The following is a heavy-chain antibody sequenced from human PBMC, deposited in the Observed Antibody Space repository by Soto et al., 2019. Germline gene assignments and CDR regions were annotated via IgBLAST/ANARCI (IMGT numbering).Heavy chain of an antibody. CDR1: GGTFSSYA. V-gene: IGHV1-69*06. Sequence: QVQLVQSGAEVKKPGSSVKVSCKASGGTFSSYAISWVRQAPGQGLEWMGGIIPIFGTANYAQKFQGRVTITADKSKSTAYMELSSLRSEDAAVYYFARRGYCSSTSCPDPYYYYGMDVWGQGTTVTVSS. D-gene: IGHD2-2*01. CDR3: ARRGYCSSTSCPDPYYYYGMDV. CDR2: IIPIFGTA. J-gene: IGHJ6*02.